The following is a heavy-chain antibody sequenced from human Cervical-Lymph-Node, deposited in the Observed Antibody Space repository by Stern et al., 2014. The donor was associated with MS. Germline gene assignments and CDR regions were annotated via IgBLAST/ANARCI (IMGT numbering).Heavy chain of an antibody. CDR1: GGSITSGSYY. D-gene: IGHD4-17*01. V-gene: IGHV4-61*02. CDR3: ARDLVTTEADAFAF. J-gene: IGHJ3*01. CDR2: IYSSGNT. Sequence: QLQLQESGPGLVKPSQTLSLTCTVSGGSITSGSYYWSWIRQPAGKGLEWVGRIYSSGNTNYNPSLKSRVTISVDASKNQFSLNLSSVTAADTAVYYCARDLVTTEADAFAFWGQGTMVTVSS.